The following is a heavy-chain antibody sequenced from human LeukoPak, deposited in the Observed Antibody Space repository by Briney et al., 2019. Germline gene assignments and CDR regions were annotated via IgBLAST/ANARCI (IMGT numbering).Heavy chain of an antibody. CDR2: IYSGGST. CDR3: ARVGYTGTWYSSPPFDY. D-gene: IGHD6-13*01. V-gene: IGHV3-66*01. J-gene: IGHJ4*02. CDR1: GFTVSSNY. Sequence: GGSLRLSCAVSGFTVSSNYMSWVRQPPGKGLEWVSIIYSGGSTYYADSVKGRFTISRDNSKNTLYLQMNSLRAEDTAVYYCARVGYTGTWYSSPPFDYWGQGTLVTVSS.